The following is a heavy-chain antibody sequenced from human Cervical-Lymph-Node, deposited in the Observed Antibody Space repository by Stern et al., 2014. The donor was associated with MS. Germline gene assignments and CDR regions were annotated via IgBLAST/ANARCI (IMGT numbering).Heavy chain of an antibody. J-gene: IGHJ6*02. D-gene: IGHD3-10*01. CDR3: ARDSYGMDV. CDR1: GFTFSNYA. V-gene: IGHV3-30*01. Sequence: QVQLVQSGGGVDQPGRSLKLSCSASGFTFSNYAMHWVRQAPGQGLEWVSVISYERSNKSYADSLKGRFTISRDNSKSMFFLQMNSLTAEDTAVYYCARDSYGMDVWGQGTTVTVSS. CDR2: ISYERSNK.